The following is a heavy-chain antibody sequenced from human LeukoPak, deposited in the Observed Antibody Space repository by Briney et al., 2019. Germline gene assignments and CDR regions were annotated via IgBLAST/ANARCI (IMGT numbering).Heavy chain of an antibody. Sequence: GGSLRLSCAASGFTFISYWMSWVRQAPGKGLEWVANIKQDGSEKYYVDSVKGRFTISRDNAKNSLYLQMNSLRAEDTAVYYCARDAPYYYYMDVWGKGTTVTVSS. CDR2: IKQDGSEK. CDR1: GFTFISYW. V-gene: IGHV3-7*01. J-gene: IGHJ6*03. CDR3: ARDAPYYYYMDV.